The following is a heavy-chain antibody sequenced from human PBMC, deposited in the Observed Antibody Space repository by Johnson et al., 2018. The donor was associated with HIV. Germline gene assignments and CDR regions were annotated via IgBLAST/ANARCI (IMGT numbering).Heavy chain of an antibody. CDR3: ARELEIAQGLDAFDI. Sequence: VQLVESGGGSGQPGGSLRLSCAASGFTLSDHWMHWFRQVPGKGLAWVSRIDSVGRGTSYADSVKGRFTISRDNAKNTLSLQMNNLRAEDTAVYYCARELEIAQGLDAFDIWGQGTMVTVSS. J-gene: IGHJ3*02. CDR2: IDSVGRGT. CDR1: GFTLSDHW. V-gene: IGHV3-74*01. D-gene: IGHD5-24*01.